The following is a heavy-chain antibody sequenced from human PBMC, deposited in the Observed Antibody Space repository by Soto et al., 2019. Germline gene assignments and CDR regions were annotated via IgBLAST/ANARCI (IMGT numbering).Heavy chain of an antibody. CDR2: ISSSSSTI. J-gene: IGHJ4*02. D-gene: IGHD3-22*01. Sequence: EVQLVESGGGLVQPGGSLRLSCAASGFNFSSYSMNWVRQAPGKGLDWVSYISSSSSTIYYADSVKGRFTISRDNAKNSLYLQMNSLRADDTAVYYCARDYYDSSGYSADFDYWGQGTLVTVSS. CDR1: GFNFSSYS. CDR3: ARDYYDSSGYSADFDY. V-gene: IGHV3-48*01.